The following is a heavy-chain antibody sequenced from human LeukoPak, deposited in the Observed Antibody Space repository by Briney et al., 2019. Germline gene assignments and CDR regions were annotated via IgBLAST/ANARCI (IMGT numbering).Heavy chain of an antibody. J-gene: IGHJ4*02. CDR2: ISGSGGST. CDR3: VLWFGELWGSDY. V-gene: IGHV3-23*01. D-gene: IGHD3-10*01. Sequence: PGGSLRLSCAASGFTFSSYAMSWVRQAPGKGLEWVSAISGSGGSTYYADSVKGRFTISRDNSKNTLYLQMNSLRAEDTAAYYCVLWFGELWGSDYWGQGTLVTVSS. CDR1: GFTFSSYA.